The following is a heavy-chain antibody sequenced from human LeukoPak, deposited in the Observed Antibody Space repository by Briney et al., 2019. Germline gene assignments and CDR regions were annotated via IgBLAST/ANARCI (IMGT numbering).Heavy chain of an antibody. CDR1: GFTFSDYY. V-gene: IGHV3-11*01. D-gene: IGHD3-22*01. Sequence: GGSLRLSCAASGFTFSDYYMSWIRQAPGKGLEWVSYISSSGSTIYYADSVKGRFTVSRDNAKNSLYLQMNSLRAEDTAVYYCATSITMIVVPSPFDYWGQGTLVTVSS. CDR2: ISSSGSTI. J-gene: IGHJ4*02. CDR3: ATSITMIVVPSPFDY.